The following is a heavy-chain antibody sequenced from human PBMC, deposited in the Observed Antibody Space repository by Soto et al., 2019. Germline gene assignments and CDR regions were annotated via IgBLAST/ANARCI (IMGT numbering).Heavy chain of an antibody. J-gene: IGHJ5*02. D-gene: IGHD3-16*01. Sequence: SETLSLTCAVYGGSFSGYNWDWIRQPPGKGLEWIGEINHSGSNHYNPSLKSRVTISVDTSKNQFSLKLTSVTAADTAVYYCARLGGVPRFYPWGQGTLVTVSS. V-gene: IGHV4-34*01. CDR2: INHSGSN. CDR3: ARLGGVPRFYP. CDR1: GGSFSGYN.